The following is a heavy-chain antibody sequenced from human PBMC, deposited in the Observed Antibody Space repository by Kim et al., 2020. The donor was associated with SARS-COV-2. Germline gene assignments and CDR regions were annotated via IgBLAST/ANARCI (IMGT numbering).Heavy chain of an antibody. CDR3: AKIRELELPSYFDY. D-gene: IGHD1-7*01. V-gene: IGHV3-23*01. J-gene: IGHJ4*02. Sequence: DSVKSRFTISRDNSKNPLYLQMNSLAAEDTAVYYCAKIRELELPSYFDYWGQGTLVTVSS.